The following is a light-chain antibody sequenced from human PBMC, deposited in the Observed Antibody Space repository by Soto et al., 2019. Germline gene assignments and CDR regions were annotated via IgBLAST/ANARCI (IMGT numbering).Light chain of an antibody. CDR3: QHGGT. Sequence: DILMTQSPSSLSAFVGERVTITCQASQDIGTSLNWYQQRPGEAPKFLIYDASRLEAGVPSRCSGSGSGTDFTFAISSLQPEDIATYYCQHGGTFGPGTKVDFK. CDR2: DAS. V-gene: IGKV1-33*01. CDR1: QDIGTS. J-gene: IGKJ3*01.